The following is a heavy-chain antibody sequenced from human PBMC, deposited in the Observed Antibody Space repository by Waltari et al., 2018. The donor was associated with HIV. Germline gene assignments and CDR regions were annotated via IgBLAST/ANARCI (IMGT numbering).Heavy chain of an antibody. CDR1: GGSISSSSYY. Sequence: QLQLQESGPGLVKPSETLSLTCTVPGGSISSSSYYWGWIRQPPGKGLEWIGSIYYSGSTYYNPSLKSRVTISVDTSKNQFSLKLSSVTAADTAVYYCARHLKLWPDYWGQGTLVTVSS. V-gene: IGHV4-39*01. D-gene: IGHD5-18*01. J-gene: IGHJ4*02. CDR2: IYYSGST. CDR3: ARHLKLWPDY.